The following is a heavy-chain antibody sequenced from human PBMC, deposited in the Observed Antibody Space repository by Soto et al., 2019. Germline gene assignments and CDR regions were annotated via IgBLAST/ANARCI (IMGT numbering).Heavy chain of an antibody. CDR1: GGSISSSSYY. J-gene: IGHJ4*02. CDR3: ARLGGSCWYPLYYCDY. V-gene: IGHV4-39*01. D-gene: IGHD6-19*01. Sequence: QLQLQESGPGLVKPSETLSLTCTVSGGSISSSSYYWGWIRQPPGKGLEWIGSIYYSGSTYYNPFPKGRVTLSVATSKNQVSLKLSAVTAADSAVYYCARLGGSCWYPLYYCDYLGQGTLVTVCS. CDR2: IYYSGST.